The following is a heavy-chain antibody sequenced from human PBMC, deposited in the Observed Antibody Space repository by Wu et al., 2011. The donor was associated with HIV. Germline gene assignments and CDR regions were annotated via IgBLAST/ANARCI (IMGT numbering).Heavy chain of an antibody. V-gene: IGHV1-69*05. Sequence: QVQLVQSGAEVKKPGSSVKVSCKASGGTFSSYAISWVRQAPGQGLEWMGGIIPIFGTTKYAQKFQGRVTITTDESTNTGYMELSSLRSEDTAVYYCARGRWGATYYYYYGMDVWGQGTTVTVSS. D-gene: IGHD7-27*01. CDR3: ARGRWGATYYYYYGMDV. CDR2: IIPIFGTT. CDR1: GGTFSSYA. J-gene: IGHJ6*02.